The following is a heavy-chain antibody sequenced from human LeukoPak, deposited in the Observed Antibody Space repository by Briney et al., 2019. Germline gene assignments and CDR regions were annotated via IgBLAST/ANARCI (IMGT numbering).Heavy chain of an antibody. V-gene: IGHV3-11*04. CDR3: ARLGVYFDFWFDP. Sequence: GGSLRLSCAASGFTFSDYYMSWIRQAPGKGLEWVSYISSSGSTIHYADSVKGRFTISRDNAKNSLYLQMNSLRAEDTAVYYCARLGVYFDFWFDPWGQGTLVTVSS. J-gene: IGHJ5*02. CDR1: GFTFSDYY. CDR2: ISSSGSTI. D-gene: IGHD3-9*01.